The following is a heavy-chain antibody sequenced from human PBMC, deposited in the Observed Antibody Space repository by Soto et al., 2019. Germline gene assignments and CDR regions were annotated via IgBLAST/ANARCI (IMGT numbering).Heavy chain of an antibody. CDR2: IYHSGST. V-gene: IGHV4-30-2*01. CDR3: ARDQLEGNWFDP. CDR1: GGSISSGGYS. D-gene: IGHD1-1*01. J-gene: IGHJ5*02. Sequence: PSETLSLTCAVSGGSISSGGYSWNWIRQPPGKGLEWIGYIYHSGSTLYNPSLKSRVTISIDKSKNKFTMKLSSVTATNTAVYYCARDQLEGNWFDPWGQGTLVTVSS.